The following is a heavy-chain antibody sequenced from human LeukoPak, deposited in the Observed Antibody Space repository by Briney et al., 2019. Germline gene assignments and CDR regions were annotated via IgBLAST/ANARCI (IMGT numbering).Heavy chain of an antibody. D-gene: IGHD6-6*01. V-gene: IGHV3-30-3*01. Sequence: GGSLRLSCAASGFTFSSYAMHWVRQAPGKGLEWVAVISYDGGNKYYADSVKGRFTISRDNSKNTLYLQMNSLRAEDTALYYCARQGGTPYSSSGLWGQGTLVTVSS. CDR2: ISYDGGNK. CDR3: ARQGGTPYSSSGL. J-gene: IGHJ4*02. CDR1: GFTFSSYA.